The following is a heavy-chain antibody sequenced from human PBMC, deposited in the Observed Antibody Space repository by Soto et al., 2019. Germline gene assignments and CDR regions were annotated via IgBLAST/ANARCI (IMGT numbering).Heavy chain of an antibody. CDR1: GYTFTGYY. Sequence: QVQLVQSGAEVKKPGASVKVSCKASGYTFTGYYMNWVRQAPGQGLEWMGWINPNSGGTNYTQKFQGRVTMTRDTSSSTAYMELSRLRTDDTAVYSCASDGIAARPYSYGMDVWGQGTTVTVSS. J-gene: IGHJ6*02. D-gene: IGHD6-6*01. CDR3: ASDGIAARPYSYGMDV. V-gene: IGHV1-2*02. CDR2: INPNSGGT.